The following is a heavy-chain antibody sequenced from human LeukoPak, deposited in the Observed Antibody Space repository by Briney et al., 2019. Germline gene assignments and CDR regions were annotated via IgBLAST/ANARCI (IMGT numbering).Heavy chain of an antibody. CDR3: AKDRYCSGGSCYYFDY. D-gene: IGHD2-15*01. J-gene: IGHJ4*02. V-gene: IGHV3-33*06. Sequence: GGSLRLSCAASGFTFSSYGMHWVRQAPGKGLEWVAVIWYDGSNKYYADSAKGRFTISRDNSKNTLYLQMNSLRAEDTAVYYCAKDRYCSGGSCYYFDYWGQGTLVTVSS. CDR2: IWYDGSNK. CDR1: GFTFSSYG.